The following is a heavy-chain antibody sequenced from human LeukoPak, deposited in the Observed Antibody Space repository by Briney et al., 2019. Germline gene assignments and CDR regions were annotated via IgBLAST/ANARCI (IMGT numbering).Heavy chain of an antibody. V-gene: IGHV4-4*02. D-gene: IGHD1-20*01. CDR2: IYHSGST. CDR3: ARGITGTTGFDP. Sequence: SETLSLTCAVSGGSISSGNWWSWVRQAPGKGLEWIGEIYHSGSTNYNPSLKSRVTMSVDSSKSQFSLKLTSVTAADTAIYYCARGITGTTGFDPWGQGTLVTVSS. CDR1: GGSISSGNW. J-gene: IGHJ5*02.